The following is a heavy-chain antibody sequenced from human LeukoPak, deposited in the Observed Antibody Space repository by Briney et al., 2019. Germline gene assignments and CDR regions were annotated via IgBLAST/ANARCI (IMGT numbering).Heavy chain of an antibody. CDR1: GGSISSGGYY. Sequence: PSETLSLTCTVSGGSISSGGYYWSWIRQHPGKGLEWIGYIYYSGSTYYNSSLKSRVTISVDTSKNQFSLKLSSVTAADTAVYYCARVGNDSSGYYGEGDAFDIWGQGTMVTVSS. CDR2: IYYSGST. V-gene: IGHV4-31*03. CDR3: ARVGNDSSGYYGEGDAFDI. D-gene: IGHD3-22*01. J-gene: IGHJ3*02.